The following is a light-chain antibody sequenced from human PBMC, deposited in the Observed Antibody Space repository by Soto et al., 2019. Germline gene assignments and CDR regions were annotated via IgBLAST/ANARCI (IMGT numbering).Light chain of an antibody. V-gene: IGLV2-23*01. CDR3: CSYAGSSTAVV. CDR1: SSDVGSYNL. J-gene: IGLJ2*01. CDR2: EGS. Sequence: QSVLTQPASVSGSPGQSITISCTGISSDVGSYNLVSWYQQHPGKAPKLMIYEGSKRPSGVSNRFSGSKSGNTASLTISGLQAEDEADYYCCSYAGSSTAVVFGGGTKLTVL.